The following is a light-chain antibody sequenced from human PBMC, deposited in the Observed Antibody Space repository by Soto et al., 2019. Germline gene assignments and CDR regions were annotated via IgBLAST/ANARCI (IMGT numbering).Light chain of an antibody. V-gene: IGKV3-20*01. CDR2: GAS. CDR3: QQYNDWPPA. J-gene: IGKJ4*01. Sequence: DIVLTQSPGTLSLSPGERATLSCRASQSVSSKYLAWYQQKPGQAPRVLIYGASIRATGIPERFSGGGSGTDFTLTIDSLQSEDFAVYYCQQYNDWPPAFGGGTKVEIK. CDR1: QSVSSKY.